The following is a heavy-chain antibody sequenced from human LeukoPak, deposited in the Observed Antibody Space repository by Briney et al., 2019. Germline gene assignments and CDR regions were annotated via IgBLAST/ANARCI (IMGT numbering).Heavy chain of an antibody. CDR1: GGSISSSSYY. J-gene: IGHJ4*02. D-gene: IGHD3-3*01. Sequence: PSETLSLTCTVSGGSISSSSYYWGWIRQPPGKGLGWIGSIYSSGSTYYNPSLKSRVTISVDTSKSQFSLKLSSVTAADTAVYYCATNEWSGYYFEYWGQGTLVPVSS. V-gene: IGHV4-39*01. CDR3: ATNEWSGYYFEY. CDR2: IYSSGST.